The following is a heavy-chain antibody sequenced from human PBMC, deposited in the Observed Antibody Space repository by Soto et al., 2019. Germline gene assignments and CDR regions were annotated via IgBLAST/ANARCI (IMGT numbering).Heavy chain of an antibody. CDR1: GFTVSSNY. CDR3: ARVIWFGEFYYFDY. CDR2: IYSGGST. Sequence: PGGSLRLSCAASGFTVSSNYMSWVRQAPGKGLEWVSVIYSGGSTYYADSVKGRFTISRDNSKNTLYLQMNSLRAEDTAVYYCARVIWFGEFYYFDYWGQGTLVTVSS. D-gene: IGHD3-10*01. J-gene: IGHJ4*02. V-gene: IGHV3-66*01.